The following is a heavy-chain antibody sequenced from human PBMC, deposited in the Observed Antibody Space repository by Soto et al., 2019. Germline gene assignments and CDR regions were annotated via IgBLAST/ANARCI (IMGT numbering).Heavy chain of an antibody. CDR3: VLFGTTARLDV. Sequence: QVQLVESGGGVVQPGTSLRLSCVGSGFTFRSYVIHWVRQAPGKGLEWVALTSYDGSTTYYHASLKGRFTISRDNSRNSVHLQMASLRLEVTTLYYFVLFGTTARLDVWGQGTLVSFSS. CDR1: GFTFRSYV. D-gene: IGHD3-3*01. V-gene: IGHV3-33*05. CDR2: TSYDGSTT. J-gene: IGHJ4*02.